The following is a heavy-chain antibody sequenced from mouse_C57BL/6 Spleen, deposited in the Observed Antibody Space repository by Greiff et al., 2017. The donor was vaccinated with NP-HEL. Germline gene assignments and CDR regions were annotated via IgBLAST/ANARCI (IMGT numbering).Heavy chain of an antibody. J-gene: IGHJ2*01. CDR1: GYTFTSYW. Sequence: QVQLQQSGAELVKPGASVKLSCKASGYTFTSYWMHWVKQRPGQGLEWIGMIHPNSGSTNYNEKFKSKATLTVDKSSSTAYMQLSSLTSEDSAVYYCARWGSYDYDRFDYWGQGTTLTVSS. V-gene: IGHV1-64*01. CDR2: IHPNSGST. CDR3: ARWGSYDYDRFDY. D-gene: IGHD2-4*01.